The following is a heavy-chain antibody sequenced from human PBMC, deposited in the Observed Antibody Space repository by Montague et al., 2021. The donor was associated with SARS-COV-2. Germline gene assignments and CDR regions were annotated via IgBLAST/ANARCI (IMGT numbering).Heavy chain of an antibody. Sequence: SETLSLTCAISGGSFSNYYWSWIRQPPGKGLEWIGEVNQSGTTIYNPSVKSGVTISEDTSKNQFYLRLNSVTAADTAVYYCARGRRPVRVPGAGPAGRAFGNWGQGTMVTVSS. V-gene: IGHV4-34*01. CDR2: VNQSGTT. J-gene: IGHJ3*02. D-gene: IGHD4/OR15-4a*01. CDR3: ARGRRPVRVPGAGPAGRAFGN. CDR1: GGSFSNYY.